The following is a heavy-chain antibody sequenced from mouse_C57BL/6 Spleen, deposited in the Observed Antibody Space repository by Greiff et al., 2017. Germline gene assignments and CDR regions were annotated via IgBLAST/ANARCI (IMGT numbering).Heavy chain of an antibody. CDR3: ARCPKFITTVVATQGYFDV. CDR2: IYPGDGDT. CDR1: GYAFSSYW. Sequence: QVQLKESGAELVKPGASVKISCKASGYAFSSYWMNWVKQRPGRGLEWIGQIYPGDGDTNYNGKFKGKATLTADQSSSTAYMQLSSLPSEDSAVYFCARCPKFITTVVATQGYFDVWGTGTTVTVSS. V-gene: IGHV1-80*01. J-gene: IGHJ1*03. D-gene: IGHD1-1*01.